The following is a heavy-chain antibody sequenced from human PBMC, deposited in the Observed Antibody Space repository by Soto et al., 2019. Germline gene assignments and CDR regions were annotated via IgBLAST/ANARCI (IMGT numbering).Heavy chain of an antibody. D-gene: IGHD2-2*02. CDR2: ISAYNGNT. V-gene: IGHV1-18*04. J-gene: IGHJ6*02. Sequence: GASVKVSCKASGYTFTSYGISWVRQAPGQGLEWMGWISAYNGNTNDAQKLQGRVTMTTDTSTSTAYMELRSLRSDDTAVYYCAREGATRGYCSSTSCYRPDYYYGMDVWGQGTTGTVSS. CDR3: AREGATRGYCSSTSCYRPDYYYGMDV. CDR1: GYTFTSYG.